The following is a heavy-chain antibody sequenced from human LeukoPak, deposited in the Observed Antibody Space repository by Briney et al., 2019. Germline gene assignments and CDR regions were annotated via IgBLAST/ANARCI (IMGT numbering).Heavy chain of an antibody. CDR3: ATTRREDGSGSFDY. D-gene: IGHD3-10*01. CDR1: GGSISSYY. CDR2: IYYSGST. V-gene: IGHV4-59*08. Sequence: SETLSPTCTVSGGSISSYYWSWIRQPPGKGLEWIGYIYYSGSTNYNPSLKSRVTISVDTSKNQFSLKLSSVTAADTAVYYCATTRREDGSGSFDYWGQGTLVTVSS. J-gene: IGHJ4*02.